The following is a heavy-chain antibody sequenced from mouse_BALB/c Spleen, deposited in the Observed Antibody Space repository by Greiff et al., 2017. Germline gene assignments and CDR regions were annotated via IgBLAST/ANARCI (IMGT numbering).Heavy chain of an antibody. D-gene: IGHD1-1*01. V-gene: IGHV14-3*02. CDR1: GFNIKDTY. CDR3: ARGSYYGRFYAMDY. CDR2: IDPANGNT. Sequence: VQLQQSGAELVKPGASVKLSCTASGFNIKDTYMHWVKQRPEQGLEWIGRIDPANGNTKYDPKFQGKATIPADTSSNAAYLQLSSLTSEDTAVYYCARGSYYGRFYAMDYWGQGTSVTVSS. J-gene: IGHJ4*01.